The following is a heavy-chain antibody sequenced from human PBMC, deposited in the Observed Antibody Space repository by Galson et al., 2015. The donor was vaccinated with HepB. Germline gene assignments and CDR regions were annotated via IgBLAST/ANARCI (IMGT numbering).Heavy chain of an antibody. J-gene: IGHJ4*02. D-gene: IGHD2-2*01. CDR1: GFTFSSYG. Sequence: SLRLSCAVSGFTFSSYGIHWVREVPGKGLECVAVISYDGSQKDYAESVKGRFTISRDNSKNTLYLQMNSLRAEDTAVYYCAKVMSPYCSSTTCYSLVDWGQGTLVTVSS. CDR2: ISYDGSQK. CDR3: AKVMSPYCSSTTCYSLVD. V-gene: IGHV3-30*18.